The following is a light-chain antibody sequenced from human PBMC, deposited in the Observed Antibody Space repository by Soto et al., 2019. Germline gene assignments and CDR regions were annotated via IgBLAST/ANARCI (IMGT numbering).Light chain of an antibody. J-gene: IGLJ2*01. CDR3: QSYDTRLSGSV. V-gene: IGLV1-40*01. CDR1: SSNIGAGYD. Sequence: QPVLTQPPSVSGAPGQRVTISCTGSSSNIGAGYDVHWYLQLPGTAPKLLIYGNDNRPSGVPDRFSASKSGTSASLAITGLQAEDEADYYCQSYDTRLSGSVFGGGTKLTVL. CDR2: GND.